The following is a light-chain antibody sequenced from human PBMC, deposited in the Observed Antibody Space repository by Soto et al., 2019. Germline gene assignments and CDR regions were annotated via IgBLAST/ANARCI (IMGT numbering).Light chain of an antibody. CDR3: QQYGRSPPWT. J-gene: IGKJ1*01. Sequence: EIVLTQSPGTLSLSPGERATLSCRASQSVSSSYLAWYQQNPGQAPRLLIYSASTRATGIPDRFSGSGSGTDFTLTISRLEPEDFAVYYCQQYGRSPPWTFGQGTKVEIK. V-gene: IGKV3-20*01. CDR1: QSVSSSY. CDR2: SAS.